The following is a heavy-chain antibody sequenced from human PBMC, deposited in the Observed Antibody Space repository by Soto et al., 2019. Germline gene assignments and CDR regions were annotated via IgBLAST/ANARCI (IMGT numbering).Heavy chain of an antibody. CDR2: IYYSGST. Sequence: SETLSITCAVSGGSISSYYWGWIRQPPGKGLEWIGYIYYSGSTNYNPSLKSRVTIPVDTSKKQFSLKLSLGVEDSALYRCTRGGKIIGNEVFEYGAQGPQVPGSP. CDR3: TRGGKIIGNEVFEY. D-gene: IGHD1-1*01. J-gene: IGHJ4*02. CDR1: GGSISSYY. V-gene: IGHV4-59*01.